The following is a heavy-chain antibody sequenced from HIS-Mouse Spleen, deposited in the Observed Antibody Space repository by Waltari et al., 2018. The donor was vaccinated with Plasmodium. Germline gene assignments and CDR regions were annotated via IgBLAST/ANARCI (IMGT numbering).Heavy chain of an antibody. CDR2: IKQDGSEK. J-gene: IGHJ2*01. V-gene: IGHV3-7*01. CDR1: GFPFSSYW. Sequence: EVQLVESGGGLVQPGGSLRLSCAASGFPFSSYWMGWVRQAPGKGLEWVANIKQDGSEKYYVDSVKGRFTISRDNAKNSLYLQMNSLRAEDTAGYYCASSWYWYFDLWGRGTLVTVSS. CDR3: ASSWYWYFDL. D-gene: IGHD6-13*01.